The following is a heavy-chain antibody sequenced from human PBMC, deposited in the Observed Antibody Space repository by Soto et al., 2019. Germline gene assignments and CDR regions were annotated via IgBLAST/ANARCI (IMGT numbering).Heavy chain of an antibody. Sequence: QTLSLTCAISGDSVSSNSTAWNLMRQSPSRGLEWLGRTYYRSKWYNDYAVSVKSRITINPDTSKNQFSLQLNSVTPEDTAVYYCAKSPIVGVPLFDYWGQGTLVTVSS. J-gene: IGHJ4*02. CDR1: GDSVSSNSTA. CDR2: TYYRSKWYN. D-gene: IGHD3-3*01. V-gene: IGHV6-1*01. CDR3: AKSPIVGVPLFDY.